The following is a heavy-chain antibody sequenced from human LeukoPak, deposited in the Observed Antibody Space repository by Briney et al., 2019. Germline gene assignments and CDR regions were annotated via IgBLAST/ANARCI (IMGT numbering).Heavy chain of an antibody. Sequence: GASMKVSCKASGGTFSSYAISWVRQAPGQGLEWMGGIIPIFGTANYAQKFQGRVTITADKSTSTAYMELSSLRSEDTAVYYCATGRSGMKPYSSGWYVGAFDIWGQGTMVTVSS. J-gene: IGHJ3*02. V-gene: IGHV1-69*06. CDR3: ATGRSGMKPYSSGWYVGAFDI. CDR1: GGTFSSYA. D-gene: IGHD6-19*01. CDR2: IIPIFGTA.